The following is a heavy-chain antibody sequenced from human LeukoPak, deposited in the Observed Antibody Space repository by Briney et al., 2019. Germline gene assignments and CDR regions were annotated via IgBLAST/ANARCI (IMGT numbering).Heavy chain of an antibody. J-gene: IGHJ5*02. Sequence: KPGGSLRLSCAASGFTFSDYYMSWIRQAPGKGLEWVSYISSSGSTIYYADSVKGRFTISRDNAKNSLYLQMNSLRAEDTAVYYCARGRSYDFWSGYYYDWFDPWGQGTLVTVSS. CDR3: ARGRSYDFWSGYYYDWFDP. CDR2: ISSSGSTI. V-gene: IGHV3-11*04. CDR1: GFTFSDYY. D-gene: IGHD3-3*01.